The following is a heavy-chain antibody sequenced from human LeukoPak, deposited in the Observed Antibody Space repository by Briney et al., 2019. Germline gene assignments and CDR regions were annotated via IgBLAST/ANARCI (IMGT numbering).Heavy chain of an antibody. Sequence: GGSLRLSCAASGFTFNKFAMTWVRQAPGKGLEWVSTIADAGTYYADSVKGRFIISRDNSKNMLYLQLNSLRADDTAMYYCAKNLGTFDVRGQGTMVTVSS. D-gene: IGHD3-16*01. CDR3: AKNLGTFDV. V-gene: IGHV3-23*01. CDR2: IADAGT. CDR1: GFTFNKFA. J-gene: IGHJ3*01.